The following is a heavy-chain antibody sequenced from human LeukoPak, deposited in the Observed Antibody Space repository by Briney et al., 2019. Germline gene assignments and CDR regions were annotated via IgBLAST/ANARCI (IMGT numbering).Heavy chain of an antibody. D-gene: IGHD3-22*01. J-gene: IGHJ3*01. CDR1: GFSFSNHA. CDR2: ISGSPGTT. CDR3: VKDLKNYSDRSSYWG. Sequence: GGSLTLSYSASGFSFSNHAMSWVRQAPAKRLEWVSAISGSPGTTYYAPSAKGRLSISRDNSKRVVFLQTDSLRADDTAVYYCVKDLKNYSDRSSYWGWGEGRKVSVSS. V-gene: IGHV3-23*01.